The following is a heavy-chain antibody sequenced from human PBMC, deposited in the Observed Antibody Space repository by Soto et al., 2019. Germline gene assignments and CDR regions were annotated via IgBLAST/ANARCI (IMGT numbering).Heavy chain of an antibody. CDR2: IYHSGST. D-gene: IGHD3-10*01. CDR3: ARGNYGSGSYYYYYYYMDV. J-gene: IGHJ6*03. Sequence: PSETLSLTCAVSSGSISSSNWWSWVRQPPGKGLEWIGEIYHSGSTNYNPSLKSRVTISVDKSKNQFSLKLSSVTAADMAVYYCARGNYGSGSYYYYYYYMDVWGKGTTVTVSS. V-gene: IGHV4-4*02. CDR1: SGSISSSNW.